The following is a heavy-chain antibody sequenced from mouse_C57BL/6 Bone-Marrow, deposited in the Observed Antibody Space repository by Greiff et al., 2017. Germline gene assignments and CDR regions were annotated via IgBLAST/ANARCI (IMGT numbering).Heavy chain of an antibody. CDR1: GFTFSSYA. J-gene: IGHJ3*01. V-gene: IGHV5-4*03. CDR2: ISDGGSYT. D-gene: IGHD2-4*01. Sequence: EVMLVESGGGLVKPGGSLKLSCAASGFTFSSYAMSWVRQTPEKRLAWVATISDGGSYTYYPDNVKGRFTISRDNAKNNLYLQMSHLKSEDTAMYYCARTGIYYDYDPAYWGQGTLVTVSA. CDR3: ARTGIYYDYDPAY.